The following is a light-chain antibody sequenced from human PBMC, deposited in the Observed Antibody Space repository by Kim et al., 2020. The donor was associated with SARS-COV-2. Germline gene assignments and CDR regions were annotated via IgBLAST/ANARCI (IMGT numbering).Light chain of an antibody. V-gene: IGLV2-8*01. Sequence: GQSVTMSCAGTSRDVGGYDYVSWYQHHPGRGPKLMIYEVSKRPAGVRDRFSGSKSGNTASLTVSGLQAEDEADYYCSSYAGSNNLVFGGGTKVTVL. CDR3: SSYAGSNNLV. CDR1: SRDVGGYDY. CDR2: EVS. J-gene: IGLJ3*02.